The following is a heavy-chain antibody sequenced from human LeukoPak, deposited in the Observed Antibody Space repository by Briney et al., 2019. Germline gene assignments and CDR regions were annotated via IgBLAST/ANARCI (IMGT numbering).Heavy chain of an antibody. CDR2: IVVGSGNT. V-gene: IGHV1-58*02. CDR3: AGTPWFGELTLDY. Sequence: SVKVSCKASGFTFTSSTIQWVRQARGQRLEWIGWIVVGSGNTNYAQKFQERVIITRDMSTTTAYMELSSLRSEDTAVYYCAGTPWFGELTLDYWGQGTLVTVSS. J-gene: IGHJ4*02. D-gene: IGHD3-10*01. CDR1: GFTFTSST.